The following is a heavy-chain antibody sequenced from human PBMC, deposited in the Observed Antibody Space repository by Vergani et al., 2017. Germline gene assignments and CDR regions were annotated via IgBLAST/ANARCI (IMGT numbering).Heavy chain of an antibody. J-gene: IGHJ6*02. Sequence: QVQLQESGPRLVKPSETLSLICSVSGYSISSGYFWGWIRQSPGKGLEWLGTIDRTGRTHLSPSLKGRFTISRDNAKSSLYLQMNSLRAEDTGVYYCARDRYYLGSGSYPYFYYYGLDVWGQGTAVTVSS. CDR1: GYSISSGYF. D-gene: IGHD3-10*01. CDR2: IDRTGRT. CDR3: ARDRYYLGSGSYPYFYYYGLDV. V-gene: IGHV4-38-2*02.